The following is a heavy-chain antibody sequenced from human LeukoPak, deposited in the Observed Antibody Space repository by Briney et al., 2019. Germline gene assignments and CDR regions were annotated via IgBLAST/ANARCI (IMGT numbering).Heavy chain of an antibody. CDR1: GFTFSSYA. CDR2: ISGSSGST. Sequence: PGGSLRLSCAASGFTFSSYAMSWVRQAPGKGLEWVSAISGSSGSTYYADSVKGRFTISRDNSKNTLYLQMNSLRAEDTAVYYCARTVEYSSSGKQFDPWGQGTLVTVSS. J-gene: IGHJ5*02. D-gene: IGHD6-6*01. V-gene: IGHV3-23*01. CDR3: ARTVEYSSSGKQFDP.